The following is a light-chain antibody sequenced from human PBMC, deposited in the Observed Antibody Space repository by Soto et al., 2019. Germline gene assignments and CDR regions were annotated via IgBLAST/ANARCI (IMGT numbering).Light chain of an antibody. CDR1: QSVLSDSNDKNY. CDR3: QQYYSTPFT. V-gene: IGKV4-1*01. Sequence: DIVMTQSPDSLPVSLGERATIDCKSSQSVLSDSNDKNYLAWYQQKPGQPPKLLIYWASTRESGVPDRFSGSGSGTDFTLTISSLQAEDLAVYYCQQYYSTPFTFGGGTKVEIK. J-gene: IGKJ4*01. CDR2: WAS.